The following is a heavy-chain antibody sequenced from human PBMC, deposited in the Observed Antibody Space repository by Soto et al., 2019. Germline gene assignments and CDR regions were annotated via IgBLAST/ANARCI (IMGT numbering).Heavy chain of an antibody. CDR1: GYSISSGYY. J-gene: IGHJ3*02. CDR2: IYHSGST. Sequence: SETLSLTCAVSGYSISSGYYWGWIRQPPGKGLEWIGSIYHSGSTYYNPSLKSRVTISVDTSKNQFSLKLSSVTAADTAVYYCATRRNYDSSGYSIWGQGTMVTVSS. CDR3: ATRRNYDSSGYSI. D-gene: IGHD3-22*01. V-gene: IGHV4-38-2*01.